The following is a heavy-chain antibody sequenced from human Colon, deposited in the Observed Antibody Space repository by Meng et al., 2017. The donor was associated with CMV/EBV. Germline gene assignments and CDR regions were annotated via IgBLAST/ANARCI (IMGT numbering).Heavy chain of an antibody. D-gene: IGHD1-26*01. J-gene: IGHJ4*02. CDR3: ARHRGGSLDF. Sequence: GESLKISCAASGFDFKFYAMSWVRQTPGRGLKWVSVTYSGDTRTYYADSVKGRFTISRDESKNTVYLQMNSLRIEDTAIYYCARHRGGSLDFWGPGTLVTVSS. CDR2: TYSGDTRT. CDR1: GFDFKFYA. V-gene: IGHV3-23*03.